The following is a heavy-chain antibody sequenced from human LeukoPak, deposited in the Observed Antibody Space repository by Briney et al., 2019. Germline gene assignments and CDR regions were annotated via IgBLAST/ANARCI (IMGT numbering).Heavy chain of an antibody. J-gene: IGHJ4*02. CDR1: GFTFSSFW. CDR3: ARDGFDYYDSSGFPYFDY. Sequence: PGGSLRLSCAASGFTFSSFWMSWVRQAPGKGLEWVAKIIQDGSEKYYVDSVKGRFTISRDNAKNSLYLQMNSLRAEDTAVYFCARDGFDYYDSSGFPYFDYWGQGTLVTVSS. CDR2: IIQDGSEK. D-gene: IGHD3-22*01. V-gene: IGHV3-7*04.